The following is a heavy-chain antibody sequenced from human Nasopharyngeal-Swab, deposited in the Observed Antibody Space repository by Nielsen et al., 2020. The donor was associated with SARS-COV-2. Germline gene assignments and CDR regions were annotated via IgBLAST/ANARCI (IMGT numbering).Heavy chain of an antibody. CDR3: AKDLLGSGNY. D-gene: IGHD1-26*01. CDR2: VSGSGGST. Sequence: GESLKISCAASGFTFSSSAMSWVRQAPGKGLEWVSAVSGSGGSTYYADSVKGRFTISRDNSKNTLYLQMNSLRAEDTAVYYCAKDLLGSGNYWGQGTLVTVSS. V-gene: IGHV3-23*01. CDR1: GFTFSSSA. J-gene: IGHJ4*02.